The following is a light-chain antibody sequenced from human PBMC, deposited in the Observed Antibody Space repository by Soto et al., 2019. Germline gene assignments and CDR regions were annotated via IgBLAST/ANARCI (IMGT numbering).Light chain of an antibody. CDR2: DVT. V-gene: IGLV2-14*01. CDR3: ISYASINTYV. J-gene: IGLJ1*01. Sequence: QSVLTQPASVSGSPGQSITISCTGTSSDVGGYDDVSWYQQHPGKAPKLMIYDVTNRPSGVSNRFSGSKSGNTASLTISGLQAEDEADYYCISYASINTYVFGTGTKLTVL. CDR1: SSDVGGYDD.